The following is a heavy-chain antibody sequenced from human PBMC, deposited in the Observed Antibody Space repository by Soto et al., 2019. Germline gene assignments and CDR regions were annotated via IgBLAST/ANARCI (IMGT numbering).Heavy chain of an antibody. CDR3: ARGGSSWSAEYYQH. V-gene: IGHV1-18*01. Sequence: ASVKVSCKASGYTFTNYGISWVRQAPGQGPEWMGWISGYNGNTNYAQKLQGRVTMTTDTSTSTAYMELRSLRSDDTAVYYCARGGSSWSAEYYQHWGQGTLVTVPQ. D-gene: IGHD6-13*01. J-gene: IGHJ1*01. CDR2: ISGYNGNT. CDR1: GYTFTNYG.